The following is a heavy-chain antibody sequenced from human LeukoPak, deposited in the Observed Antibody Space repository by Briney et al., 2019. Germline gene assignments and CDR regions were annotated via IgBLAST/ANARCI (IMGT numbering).Heavy chain of an antibody. D-gene: IGHD6-25*01. J-gene: IGHJ4*02. CDR1: GFTLSTYS. CDR2: ISGGGSTI. Sequence: GGSLRLSCAASGFTLSTYSMNWVRQAPGKGLEWVSYISGGGSTIYYADSVKGRFTISRDNAKNSLYLQMNSLRADDTAVYYCARDSGNSYFDYWGQGTLVTVSS. V-gene: IGHV3-48*04. CDR3: ARDSGNSYFDY.